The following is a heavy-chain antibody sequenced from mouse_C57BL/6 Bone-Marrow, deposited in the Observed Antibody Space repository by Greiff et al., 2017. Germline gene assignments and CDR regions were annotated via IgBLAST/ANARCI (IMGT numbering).Heavy chain of an antibody. D-gene: IGHD1-1*01. CDR1: GYTFTSYW. J-gene: IGHJ2*01. CDR2: IHPSDSDT. Sequence: QVQLQQPGAELVKPGASVMVSCKASGYTFTSYWMHWVKLRPCQGLARIGRIHPSDSDTIYNQKSQAKAPLTVDKSSRPAYMQLSSLTSEDSAVYYCAIRYPDYWGQGTTLRCSS. V-gene: IGHV1-74*01. CDR3: AIRYPDY.